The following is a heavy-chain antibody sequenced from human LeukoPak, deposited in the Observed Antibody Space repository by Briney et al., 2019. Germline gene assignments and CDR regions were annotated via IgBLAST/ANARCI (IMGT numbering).Heavy chain of an antibody. CDR3: ARDSLAHALGYPGYYYGMDV. CDR2: LYHSEST. J-gene: IGHJ6*04. D-gene: IGHD2-15*01. CDR1: GYSISSGYY. V-gene: IGHV4-38-2*02. Sequence: AETLSLTCAVSGYSISSGYYWGWIRQPTGKGLEGIGCLYHSESTYYNPSLKSRFTISVDTSKTQFSLKPSSVTAADTAVYYSARDSLAHALGYPGYYYGMDVWGKGTTVTVSS.